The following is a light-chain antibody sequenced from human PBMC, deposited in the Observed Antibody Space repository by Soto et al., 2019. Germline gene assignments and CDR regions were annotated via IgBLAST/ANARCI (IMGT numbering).Light chain of an antibody. V-gene: IGKV3-11*01. Sequence: EIVLTQSPATLSLSPGDRATLSCRASQSVSSYLAWYQQRPGQAPRLLIYDASNRATGIPARFSGSGSGTDFTLTISSLEPEDFAVYYRQQRSNWPLTFGGGTKVEIK. CDR1: QSVSSY. J-gene: IGKJ4*01. CDR2: DAS. CDR3: QQRSNWPLT.